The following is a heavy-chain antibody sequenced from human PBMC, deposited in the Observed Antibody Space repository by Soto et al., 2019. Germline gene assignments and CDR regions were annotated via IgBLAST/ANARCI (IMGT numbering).Heavy chain of an antibody. Sequence: QVHLQQWGAGLLKPSATLSLTCTVYGGSFSDHFWTWIRLSPEKGLEWIGEIKYSGSTKYNPSPTSRATISLGTSNTQFSLKLISVTAADTAVYYCARGPPIMYYGTGGYYYFDYWGQGTLVTVSS. D-gene: IGHD3-10*01. CDR1: GGSFSDHF. J-gene: IGHJ4*02. V-gene: IGHV4-34*01. CDR3: ARGPPIMYYGTGGYYYFDY. CDR2: IKYSGST.